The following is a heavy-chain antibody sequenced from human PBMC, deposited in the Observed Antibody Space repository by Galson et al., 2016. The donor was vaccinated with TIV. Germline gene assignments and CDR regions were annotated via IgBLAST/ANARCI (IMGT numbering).Heavy chain of an antibody. CDR1: GFSVSYKH. V-gene: IGHV3-53*01. D-gene: IGHD4/OR15-4a*01. Sequence: SLRLSCAASGFSVSYKHMIWVRQAPGRGLEWVSLIYSNDDTHHAESVQGRFSISRDTSKNTIYLQMNNLRVEDTAVYYCAREGRGGAYPNNFDFWGQRTLVTVSS. CDR2: IYSNDDT. CDR3: AREGRGGAYPNNFDF. J-gene: IGHJ4*02.